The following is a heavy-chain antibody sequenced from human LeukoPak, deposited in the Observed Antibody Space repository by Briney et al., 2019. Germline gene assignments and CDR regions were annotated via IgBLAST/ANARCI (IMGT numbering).Heavy chain of an antibody. D-gene: IGHD3-16*02. CDR1: GFTFSSYS. J-gene: IGHJ5*02. CDR2: ISSSSSYI. Sequence: GAPLRLSCAASGFTFSSYSMNWVRQAPGKGLEWVSSISSSSSYIYYADSVKGRFTISRDNSKNTLYLQMNSLRAEDTAVYYCAKTVYDYVWGSYRQPNWFDPWGQGTLVTVSS. CDR3: AKTVYDYVWGSYRQPNWFDP. V-gene: IGHV3-21*01.